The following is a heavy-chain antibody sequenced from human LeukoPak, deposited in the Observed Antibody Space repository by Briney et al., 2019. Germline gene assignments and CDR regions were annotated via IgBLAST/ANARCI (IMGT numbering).Heavy chain of an antibody. Sequence: PSETLSLTCTVSGGSIGSYYWSWIRQPPGKGLEWIGYIYYSGSTNYNPSLKSRVTISVDTSKNQFSLKLSSVTAADTAVYYCARGNDFWSGYCFDYWGQGTLVTVSS. CDR1: GGSIGSYY. J-gene: IGHJ4*02. CDR2: IYYSGST. CDR3: ARGNDFWSGYCFDY. D-gene: IGHD3-3*01. V-gene: IGHV4-59*01.